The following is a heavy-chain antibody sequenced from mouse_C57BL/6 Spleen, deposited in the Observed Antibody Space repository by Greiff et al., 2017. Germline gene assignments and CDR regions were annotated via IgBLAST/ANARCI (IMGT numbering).Heavy chain of an antibody. J-gene: IGHJ2*01. Sequence: VQLQQPGAELVRPGSSVKLSCKASGYTFTSYWMHWVKQRPIQGLEWIGNIDPSDSETHYNQKFKDKATLTVDKSSSTAYMQLSSLTSEASAVYYSARDYGSSQFDYWGQGTTLTVSS. CDR2: IDPSDSET. V-gene: IGHV1-52*01. CDR3: ARDYGSSQFDY. CDR1: GYTFTSYW. D-gene: IGHD1-1*01.